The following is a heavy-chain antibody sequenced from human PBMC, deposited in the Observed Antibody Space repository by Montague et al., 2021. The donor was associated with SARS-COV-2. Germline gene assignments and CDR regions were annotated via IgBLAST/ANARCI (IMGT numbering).Heavy chain of an antibody. D-gene: IGHD4-17*01. CDR3: AMRGGALDAFDI. J-gene: IGHJ3*02. Sequence: SETLSLTCTVSGGSIRTSSYYWGWIRQPPGKGLDWIGSIYYSGSTYYNPSLKSRVTISVDTPKNQFSLKLNSGTDADTAVYYCAMRGGALDAFDIWGQGTMVIVSS. CDR1: GGSIRTSSYY. V-gene: IGHV4-39*01. CDR2: IYYSGST.